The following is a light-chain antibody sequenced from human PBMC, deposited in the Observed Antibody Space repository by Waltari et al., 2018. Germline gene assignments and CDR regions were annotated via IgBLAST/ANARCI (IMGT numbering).Light chain of an antibody. CDR3: SSYVSGSTLKM. CDR2: DVS. CDR1: NNDIGGYDY. V-gene: IGLV2-14*01. J-gene: IGLJ3*02. Sequence: QSALTQPASVSGSPGQSITISCTGTNNDIGGYDYVSWYQQHPGKAPKLLFYDVSDRPSGVSIRFSGSKSANTASLTISGLQTEDEADYYCSSYVSGSTLKMFGGGTKLTVL.